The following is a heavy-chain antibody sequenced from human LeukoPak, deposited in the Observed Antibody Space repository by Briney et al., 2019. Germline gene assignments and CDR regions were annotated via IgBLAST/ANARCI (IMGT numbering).Heavy chain of an antibody. J-gene: IGHJ4*02. Sequence: SETLSLTCAVSGGSISSGGYSWSWIRQPPEKGLEWIGYIYHSGSTYYNPSLKSRVTISVDRSKNQFSLKLSSVTAADTAVYCCARLVAATGNFDYWGQGTLVTVSS. V-gene: IGHV4-30-2*01. CDR1: GGSISSGGYS. CDR3: ARLVAATGNFDY. CDR2: IYHSGST. D-gene: IGHD6-13*01.